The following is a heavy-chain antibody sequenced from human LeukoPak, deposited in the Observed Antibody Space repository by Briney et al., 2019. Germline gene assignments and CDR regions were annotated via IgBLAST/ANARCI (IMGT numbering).Heavy chain of an antibody. J-gene: IGHJ4*02. Sequence: SGTLSLTCAVSGGSISSSNWWSWVRQPPGKGLEWIGEIYHSGSTNYNPSLRSRVTISVDKSKNQFSLKLSSVTAADTAVYYCARDSAGSGSYYGSVPGLDWGQGTLVTVSS. CDR1: GGSISSSNW. V-gene: IGHV4-4*02. CDR3: ARDSAGSGSYYGSVPGLD. D-gene: IGHD1-26*01. CDR2: IYHSGST.